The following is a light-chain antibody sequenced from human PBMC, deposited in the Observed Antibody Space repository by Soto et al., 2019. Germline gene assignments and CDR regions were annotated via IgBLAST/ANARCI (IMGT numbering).Light chain of an antibody. CDR3: QQRSNWPPLFT. V-gene: IGKV3-11*01. J-gene: IGKJ3*01. CDR1: QSVSSF. CDR2: DAS. Sequence: EIVLTQSPATLSLSPGERATLSCRASQSVSSFLACYQQKPGQALRLRIYDASIRATGIPARFSGSGSGTDFTLTISSLEPEDFAVYYSQQRSNWPPLFTFGRGTKVDIK.